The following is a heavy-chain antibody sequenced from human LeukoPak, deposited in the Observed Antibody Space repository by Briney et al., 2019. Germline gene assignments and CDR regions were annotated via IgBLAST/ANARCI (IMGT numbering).Heavy chain of an antibody. CDR3: ARGGSGSYRRFDY. CDR1: GGSISSYY. CDR2: IYYSGST. D-gene: IGHD1-26*01. Sequence: SETLSLTCTVSGGSISSYYWSWLRQPPGKGLEWIGYIYYSGSTNYNPSLKSRVTISVDTSKNQFSLKLSSVTAADTAVYYCARGGSGSYRRFDYWGQGTLVTVSS. J-gene: IGHJ4*02. V-gene: IGHV4-59*12.